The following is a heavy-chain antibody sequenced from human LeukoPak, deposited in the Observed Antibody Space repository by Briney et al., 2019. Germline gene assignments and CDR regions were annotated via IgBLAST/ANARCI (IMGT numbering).Heavy chain of an antibody. CDR1: GLTVTRNY. D-gene: IGHD2-15*01. V-gene: IGHV3-66*01. J-gene: IGHJ3*02. CDR3: ARDRGGYCSGGSCSDAFDI. CDR2: IHSGGRT. Sequence: GGSLRLSCAASGLTVTRNYINWVRQAPGKGLEWVSVIHSGGRTNYADSVKGRFTISRDNSKNTLYLQMNSLRAEDTAVYYCARDRGGYCSGGSCSDAFDIWGQGTMVTVSS.